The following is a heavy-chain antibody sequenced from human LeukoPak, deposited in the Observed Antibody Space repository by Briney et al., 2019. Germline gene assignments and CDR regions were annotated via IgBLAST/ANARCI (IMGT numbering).Heavy chain of an antibody. V-gene: IGHV3-7*01. Sequence: GGSLRLSCAASGFTFSSYWMSWVRQAPGKGLEWVANIKQDGSEKYYVDSVKGRFTISRDNAKNSLYLQMNSLRAEDTAVYYCAREGEGGRSSSWYGGCVYWGQGTLVTVSS. J-gene: IGHJ4*02. CDR3: AREGEGGRSSSWYGGCVY. CDR1: GFTFSSYW. D-gene: IGHD6-13*01. CDR2: IKQDGSEK.